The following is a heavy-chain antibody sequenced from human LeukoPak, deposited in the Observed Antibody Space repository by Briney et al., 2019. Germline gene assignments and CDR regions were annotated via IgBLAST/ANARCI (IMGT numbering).Heavy chain of an antibody. CDR1: GGSINSYY. CDR2: IYDSGIT. Sequence: SETLSLTCTVSGGSINSYYWSWIRPPPGKGLQWIGYIYDSGITNYNPSLKSRVTISVDTSKNLFSLKMSSVTAADTAVYYCARGGNGYRIEAGGTTRFDLWGQGTLVTVSS. V-gene: IGHV4-4*08. CDR3: ARGGNGYRIEAGGTTRFDL. D-gene: IGHD6-13*01. J-gene: IGHJ5*02.